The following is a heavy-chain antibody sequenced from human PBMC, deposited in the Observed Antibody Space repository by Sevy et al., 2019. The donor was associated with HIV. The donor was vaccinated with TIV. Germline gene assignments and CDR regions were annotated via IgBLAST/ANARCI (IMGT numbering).Heavy chain of an antibody. CDR3: ARDLNDYNNYMYSFDY. CDR1: EFTFSDYA. CDR2: ISWNSGAI. V-gene: IGHV3-9*01. J-gene: IGHJ4*02. D-gene: IGHD4-4*01. Sequence: SLKISCAASEFTFSDYAMHWVRQVPGKGLEWVSGISWNSGAIGYADSVQGRFTISRDNAKNSLFLQMNSLRADDTAVYYCARDLNDYNNYMYSFDYWGQGTLVTVSS.